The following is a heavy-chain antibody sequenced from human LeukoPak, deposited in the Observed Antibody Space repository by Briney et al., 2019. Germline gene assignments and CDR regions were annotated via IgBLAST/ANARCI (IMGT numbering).Heavy chain of an antibody. V-gene: IGHV4-34*01. Sequence: KPSETPSLTCAVYGGSFSGYYWSWIRQPPGKGLEWIGEINHSGSTNYNPSLKSRVTISVDTSKNQFSLKLSSVTAADTAVYYCARGRPYYYDSSFSYYFDYWGQGTLVTVSS. CDR1: GGSFSGYY. D-gene: IGHD3-22*01. CDR2: INHSGST. J-gene: IGHJ4*02. CDR3: ARGRPYYYDSSFSYYFDY.